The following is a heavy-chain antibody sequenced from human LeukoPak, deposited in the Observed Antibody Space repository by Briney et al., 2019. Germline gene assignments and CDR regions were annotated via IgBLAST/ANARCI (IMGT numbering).Heavy chain of an antibody. CDR3: ASLEGITYYDILTGYYKGGGFDY. Sequence: PGGSLRLSCAASGFTFSSYWMSWVRQAPGKGLEWVANIKQGGSEKYYVDSVKGRFTISRDNAKNSLYLQMNSLRAEDTAVYYCASLEGITYYDILTGYYKGGGFDYWGQGTLVTVSS. V-gene: IGHV3-7*01. J-gene: IGHJ4*02. CDR2: IKQGGSEK. D-gene: IGHD3-9*01. CDR1: GFTFSSYW.